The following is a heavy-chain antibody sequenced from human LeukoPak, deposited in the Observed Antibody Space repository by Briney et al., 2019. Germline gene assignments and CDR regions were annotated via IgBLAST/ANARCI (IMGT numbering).Heavy chain of an antibody. J-gene: IGHJ4*02. CDR2: INEDGSTT. Sequence: GGSLRLSCAASGFTFSNYSMNWVRQAPGKGLVWVSRINEDGSTTNHADSVKGRFIISRDNVKNTLYMEMNSLRAEDTAVYYCVRDLGGRSGHWGQGTLVTVSS. V-gene: IGHV3-74*01. CDR3: VRDLGGRSGH. D-gene: IGHD1-26*01. CDR1: GFTFSNYS.